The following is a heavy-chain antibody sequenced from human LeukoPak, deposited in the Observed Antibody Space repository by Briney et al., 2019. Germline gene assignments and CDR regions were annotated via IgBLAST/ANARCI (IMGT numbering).Heavy chain of an antibody. V-gene: IGHV4-39*01. Sequence: SETLSLTSTVSGGSISSSSYYWGWIRQPPGKGLEWIGSIYYSGSTYYNPSLKSRVTISVDTSKNQFSLKLSSVTAADTAVYYCARRTMVRGVIYAFDIWGQGTMVTVSS. CDR1: GGSISSSSYY. CDR2: IYYSGST. CDR3: ARRTMVRGVIYAFDI. J-gene: IGHJ3*02. D-gene: IGHD3-10*01.